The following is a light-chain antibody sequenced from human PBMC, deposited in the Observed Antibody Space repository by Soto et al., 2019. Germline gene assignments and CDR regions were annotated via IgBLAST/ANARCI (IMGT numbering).Light chain of an antibody. V-gene: IGLV1-44*01. CDR1: SSNIGSNT. Sequence: QSVLTQPPSASGTPGQSVTISCSGSSSNIGSNTINWHQQLPGTAPKLLIYSNNHRPSGVPDRFSGSKSGTSASLAISGLQSEDEADYYCAAWDDSLNGYVFGTGTKLTVL. J-gene: IGLJ1*01. CDR3: AAWDDSLNGYV. CDR2: SNN.